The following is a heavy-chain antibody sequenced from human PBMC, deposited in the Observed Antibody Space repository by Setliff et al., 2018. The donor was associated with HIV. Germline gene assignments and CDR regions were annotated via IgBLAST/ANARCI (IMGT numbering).Heavy chain of an antibody. V-gene: IGHV3-15*07. CDR1: GFTFTDAW. Sequence: GGSLRLSCAASGFTFTDAWMNWVHRAPGKGLEWVGLIKHNSDGGTTDFAAPVKGRFTISRDDSKNTVYLQMNSLKIDDTGLYYCATGPLDYWGQGTLVTVSS. CDR2: IKHNSDGGTT. J-gene: IGHJ4*02. CDR3: ATGPLDY.